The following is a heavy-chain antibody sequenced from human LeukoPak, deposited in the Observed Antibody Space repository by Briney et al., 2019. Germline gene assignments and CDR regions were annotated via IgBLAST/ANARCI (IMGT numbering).Heavy chain of an antibody. CDR3: ARDRATFGVDDYYYMDV. J-gene: IGHJ6*03. Sequence: SVKVSCKASGGTFSSYAISWVRQAPGQGLGWMGGIIPIFGTANYAQKFQGRVTITTDESTSTAYMELSSLRSEDTAVYYCARDRATFGVDDYYYMDVWGKGTTVTVSS. V-gene: IGHV1-69*05. CDR1: GGTFSSYA. D-gene: IGHD3-3*01. CDR2: IIPIFGTA.